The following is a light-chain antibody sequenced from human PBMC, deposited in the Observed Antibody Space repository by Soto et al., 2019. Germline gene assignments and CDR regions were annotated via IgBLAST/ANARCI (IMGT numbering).Light chain of an antibody. CDR2: AAS. Sequence: DIQMTQSPVSLSASVGDRVTITCRASQSIAIYLNWYQQTPGRAPKLLIYAASSLQSGVPSRFSGSGSGTDFTLTISSLQPEDFATYYCQQSYSTPPFTFGPGTKVDIK. CDR3: QQSYSTPPFT. CDR1: QSIAIY. V-gene: IGKV1-39*01. J-gene: IGKJ3*01.